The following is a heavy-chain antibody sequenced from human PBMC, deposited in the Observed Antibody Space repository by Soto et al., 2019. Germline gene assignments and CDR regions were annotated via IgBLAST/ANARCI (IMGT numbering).Heavy chain of an antibody. CDR1: GFTFSSYS. J-gene: IGHJ4*02. D-gene: IGHD1-26*01. CDR2: ISSSSSYV. CDR3: ARGVGATHFDY. Sequence: PGGSLRLSWAASGFTFSSYSMNWVRQAPGKGREWGSSISSSSSYVYYADSGKGRFTISRDNAKNSLYLQMNRLRAEDTAVYYCARGVGATHFDYLGQGTLVTVSS. V-gene: IGHV3-21*01.